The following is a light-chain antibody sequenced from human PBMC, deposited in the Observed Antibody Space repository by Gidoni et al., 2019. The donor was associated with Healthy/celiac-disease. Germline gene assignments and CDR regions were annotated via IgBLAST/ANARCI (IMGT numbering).Light chain of an antibody. CDR2: DAS. Sequence: QAPRLLIYDASNRATGIPARFSGSGSGTDFTLTISRLEPEDFAVYYCQQRSNWPPITFGQGTRLEIK. CDR3: QQRSNWPPIT. J-gene: IGKJ5*01. V-gene: IGKV3-11*01.